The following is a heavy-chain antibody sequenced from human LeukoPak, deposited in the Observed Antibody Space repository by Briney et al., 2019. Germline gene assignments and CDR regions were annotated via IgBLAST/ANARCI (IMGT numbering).Heavy chain of an antibody. V-gene: IGHV3-20*04. J-gene: IGHJ6*03. CDR1: GFTFDDYG. CDR3: ARALYSNYYHYMDV. CDR2: INWNGGST. Sequence: GGSLRLSCAASGFTFDDYGMSWVRQAPGKGLEWVSGINWNGGSTGYADSVKGRFTISRDNAKNSLYLQMNSLRAEDTALYYCARALYSNYYHYMDVWGKGTTVTVSS. D-gene: IGHD2-2*02.